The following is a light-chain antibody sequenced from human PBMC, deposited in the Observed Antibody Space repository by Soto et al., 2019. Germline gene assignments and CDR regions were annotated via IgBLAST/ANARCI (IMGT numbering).Light chain of an antibody. J-gene: IGLJ1*01. V-gene: IGLV2-18*02. Sequence: QSVLTQPPSVSGSPGQSVAISCSGSSSDVGSNNRVSWYHQSPGTAPKLMIYDVTNRPSGVPDRFSGSKSGNTASLTISGLQAEDEADYYCSSFTTSSTYVFGTGTKLTVL. CDR2: DVT. CDR3: SSFTTSSTYV. CDR1: SSDVGSNNR.